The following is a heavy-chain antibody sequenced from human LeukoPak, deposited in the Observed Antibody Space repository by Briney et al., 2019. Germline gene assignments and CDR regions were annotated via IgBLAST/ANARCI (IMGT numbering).Heavy chain of an antibody. J-gene: IGHJ6*03. CDR1: GYTFTGYY. CDR2: INPNSGGT. CDR3: ARGSAYSGSYYYYYYMDV. Sequence: ASVKVSCKASGYTFTGYYMHWVRQAPGQGLEWMGWINPNSGGTNYAQKFQGRVTMTRDTSISTAYMELSRLRSDDTAVYCCARGSAYSGSYYYYYYMDVWGKGTTVTVSS. D-gene: IGHD1-26*01. V-gene: IGHV1-2*02.